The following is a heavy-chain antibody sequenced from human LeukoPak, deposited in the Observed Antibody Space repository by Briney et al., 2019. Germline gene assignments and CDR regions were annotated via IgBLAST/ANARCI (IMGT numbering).Heavy chain of an antibody. D-gene: IGHD5-18*01. CDR1: GFTFSSYA. CDR3: AKENTYSSYFDY. J-gene: IGHJ4*02. CDR2: IRGSGGSK. V-gene: IGHV3-23*01. Sequence: PGGSLRFSCAASGFTFSSYAMSGGRQAPGKGLEWVSAIRGSGGSKYYAASVTGPFTISRDNSKNPLYMQMNSLRAEDTAVYYCAKENTYSSYFDYWGQGTLVTVSS.